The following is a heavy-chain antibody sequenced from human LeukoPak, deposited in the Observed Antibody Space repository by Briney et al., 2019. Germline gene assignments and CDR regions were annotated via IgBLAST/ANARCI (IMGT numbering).Heavy chain of an antibody. CDR1: GYSFTSYW. Sequence: PGESLKISCKGSGYSFTSYWIGWVRQMPGKGLEWMGIIYPGDSATRYSPSFQCQVTISADKSIRTAYLPWSSLKTRDTLMYYRARPYCGGDCYSAFDIWGQGTMVTVSS. CDR2: IYPGDSAT. D-gene: IGHD2-21*02. CDR3: ARPYCGGDCYSAFDI. V-gene: IGHV5-51*01. J-gene: IGHJ3*02.